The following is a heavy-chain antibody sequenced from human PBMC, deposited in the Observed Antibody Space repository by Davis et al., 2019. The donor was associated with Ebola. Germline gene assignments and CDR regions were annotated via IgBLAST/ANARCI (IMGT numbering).Heavy chain of an antibody. Sequence: GGSLRLSCAASGFTFDDYGMSWVRQAPGKGLEWVAVISYDGSNKYYADSVKGRFTISRDNSKNTLFLEMNTLRAEDTAVYYCAKAGGSGFSYSGMDVWGQGTTVTVSS. CDR3: AKAGGSGFSYSGMDV. CDR1: GFTFDDYG. V-gene: IGHV3-30*18. D-gene: IGHD3-10*01. CDR2: ISYDGSNK. J-gene: IGHJ6*02.